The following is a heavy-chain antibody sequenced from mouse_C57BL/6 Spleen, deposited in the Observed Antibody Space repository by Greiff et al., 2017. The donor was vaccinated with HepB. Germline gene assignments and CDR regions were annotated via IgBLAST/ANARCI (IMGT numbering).Heavy chain of an antibody. CDR1: GYSFTDYN. V-gene: IGHV1-39*01. CDR3: ARSDYGSSYRSYFDY. Sequence: VHVKQSGPELVKPGASVKISCKASGYSFTDYNMNWVKQSNGKSLEWIGVINPNYGTTSYNQKFKGKATLTVDQSSSTAYMQLNSLTSEDSAVYYCARSDYGSSYRSYFDYWGQGTTLTVSS. J-gene: IGHJ2*01. D-gene: IGHD1-1*01. CDR2: INPNYGTT.